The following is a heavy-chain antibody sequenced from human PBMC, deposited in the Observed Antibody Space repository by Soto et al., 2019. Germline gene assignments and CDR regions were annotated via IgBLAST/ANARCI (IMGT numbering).Heavy chain of an antibody. CDR3: AGGVLPAAMAVYYYGMDV. CDR2: IIPIFGTA. D-gene: IGHD2-2*01. V-gene: IGHV1-69*06. J-gene: IGHJ6*02. CDR1: GGTFSSYA. Sequence: QVQLVQSGAEVKKPGSSVKVSCKASGGTFSSYAISWVRQAPGQGLEWMGGIIPIFGTANYAQKFQGRVTITADKSTSTAYMELSSLRSEDTAVYYCAGGVLPAAMAVYYYGMDVWGQGTTVTVSS.